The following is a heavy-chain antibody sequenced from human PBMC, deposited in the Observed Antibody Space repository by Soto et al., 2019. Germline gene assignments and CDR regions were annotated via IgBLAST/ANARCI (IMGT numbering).Heavy chain of an antibody. CDR2: INHSGST. Sequence: ETLSLTCAVYGGSFSGYYWSWIRQPPGKGLEWIGEINHSGSTNYNPSLKSRVTISVDTSKNQFSLKLSSVTAADTAVYYCARGSQSEYSSSNWFDPWGQGTLVTVSS. V-gene: IGHV4-34*01. D-gene: IGHD6-6*01. CDR1: GGSFSGYY. J-gene: IGHJ5*02. CDR3: ARGSQSEYSSSNWFDP.